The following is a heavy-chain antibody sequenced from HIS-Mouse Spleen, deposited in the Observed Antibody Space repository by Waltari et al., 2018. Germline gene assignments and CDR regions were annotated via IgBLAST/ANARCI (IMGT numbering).Heavy chain of an antibody. V-gene: IGHV4-39*07. D-gene: IGHD6-13*01. Sequence: QLQLQESGPGLVKPSETLSLTCTVSGGSISSSSYYWGWIRQPRGKGLEWLGSIYYSGSTYYNPSLKSRVTISVDPSKNQFSLKLSSVTAADTAVYYCAREIPYSSSWYDWYFDLWGRGTLVTVSS. CDR1: GGSISSSSYY. J-gene: IGHJ2*01. CDR3: AREIPYSSSWYDWYFDL. CDR2: IYYSGST.